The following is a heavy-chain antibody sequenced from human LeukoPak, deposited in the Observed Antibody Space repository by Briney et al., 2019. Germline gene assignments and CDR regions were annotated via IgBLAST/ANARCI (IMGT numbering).Heavy chain of an antibody. J-gene: IGHJ4*02. Sequence: GGSLRLSCSASGFTFSSYAMHWVRQAPGKGLEYVSAISSNGGTTYYADSVTGRFTISRDYSKTTLYLQMSSLRAEDTAVYYCVKALTTVTTAFDYWGQGTLVTVSS. CDR1: GFTFSSYA. D-gene: IGHD4-17*01. CDR3: VKALTTVTTAFDY. V-gene: IGHV3-64D*06. CDR2: ISSNGGTT.